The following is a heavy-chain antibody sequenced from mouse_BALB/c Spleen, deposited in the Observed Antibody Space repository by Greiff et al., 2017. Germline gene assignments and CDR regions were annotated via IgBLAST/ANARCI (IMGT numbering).Heavy chain of an antibody. CDR3: ARGDRYYFDY. V-gene: IGHV3-2*02. CDR2: ISYSGST. CDR1: GYSITSDYA. Sequence: ESGPGLVKPSQSLSLTCTVTGYSITSDYAWNWIRQFPGNKLEWMGYISYSGSTSYNPSLKSRISITRDTSKNQFFLQLNSVTTEDTATYYCARGDRYYFDYWGQGTTLTVSS. J-gene: IGHJ2*01. D-gene: IGHD3-3*01.